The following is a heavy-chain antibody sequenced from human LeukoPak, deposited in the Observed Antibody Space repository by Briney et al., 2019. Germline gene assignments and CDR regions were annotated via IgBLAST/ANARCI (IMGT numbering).Heavy chain of an antibody. CDR1: GFTFSDYY. CDR3: ARDGPGQQLVFDY. D-gene: IGHD6-13*01. CDR2: ISSSGSTI. Sequence: PGGTLRLSCAASGFTFSDYYMRWVSQARGKGLEGVSYISSSGSTIYYADSVKGRFTVSRDNAKNSLYLQMNSLRAEDTAVYYCARDGPGQQLVFDYWGQGTLVTVSS. J-gene: IGHJ4*02. V-gene: IGHV3-11*01.